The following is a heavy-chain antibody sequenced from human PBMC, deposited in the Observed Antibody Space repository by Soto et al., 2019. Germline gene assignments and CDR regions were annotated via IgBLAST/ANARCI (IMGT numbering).Heavy chain of an antibody. Sequence: PSETLSLTCAVYGGSFSGYYWSWIRQPPGKGLEWIGEINHSGSTNYNPSLKSRVTISVDTSKNQFSLKLSSVTAADTAVYYCARGWSTVTTRWYYGMDVWGQGTTVTVSS. J-gene: IGHJ6*02. CDR3: ARGWSTVTTRWYYGMDV. D-gene: IGHD4-17*01. V-gene: IGHV4-34*01. CDR1: GGSFSGYY. CDR2: INHSGST.